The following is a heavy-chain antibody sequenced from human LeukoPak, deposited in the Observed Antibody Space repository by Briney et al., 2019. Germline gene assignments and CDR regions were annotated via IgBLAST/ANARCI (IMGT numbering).Heavy chain of an antibody. CDR3: ARDLRLERAFDI. J-gene: IGHJ3*02. CDR2: ISSSSSYI. D-gene: IGHD1-1*01. Sequence: GGSLRLSCAASGFTFSSYSVNWVRQAPGKGLEWVSSISSSSSYIYYADSVKGRFTISRDNAKNSLYLQMNSLRAEDTAVYYCARDLRLERAFDIWGQGTMVTVSS. V-gene: IGHV3-21*01. CDR1: GFTFSSYS.